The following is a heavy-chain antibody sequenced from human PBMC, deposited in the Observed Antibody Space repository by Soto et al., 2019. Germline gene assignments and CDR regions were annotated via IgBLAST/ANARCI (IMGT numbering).Heavy chain of an antibody. V-gene: IGHV3-30*18. CDR2: ISYDGSNK. D-gene: IGHD6-13*01. CDR3: ANVAAAGNYYYYYGMDV. J-gene: IGHJ6*02. CDR1: GFTFSSYG. Sequence: QVQLVESGGGVVQPGRSLRLSCAASGFTFSSYGMHWVRQAPGKGLEWVAVISYDGSNKYYADSVKGRFTISGDNSKNTLYRRMNSLGAEDTAVYYCANVAAAGNYYYYYGMDVWGQGTTVTVSS.